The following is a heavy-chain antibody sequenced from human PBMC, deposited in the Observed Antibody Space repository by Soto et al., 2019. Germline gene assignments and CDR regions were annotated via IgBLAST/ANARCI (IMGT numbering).Heavy chain of an antibody. V-gene: IGHV1-69*01. Sequence: QVQLVQSGAEVKKPGSLVKVSCKASGGIFSNFALNWMRQAPGQGLEWMGGMIPTLATPHYAQKFLGRVTITADESTRTVYMEMSSLTVEDTAVYYWARVGLGAYDYWGQGTLVIVSS. J-gene: IGHJ4*02. D-gene: IGHD6-19*01. CDR1: GGIFSNFA. CDR2: MIPTLATP. CDR3: ARVGLGAYDY.